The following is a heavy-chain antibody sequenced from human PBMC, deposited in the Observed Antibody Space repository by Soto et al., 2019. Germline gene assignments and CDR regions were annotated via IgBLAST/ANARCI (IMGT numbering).Heavy chain of an antibody. D-gene: IGHD2-15*01. CDR1: GYSFTSYW. J-gene: IGHJ6*03. CDR2: IYPGDSDT. Sequence: GESLKISCKGSGYSFTSYWIGWVRQMPGKGLEWMGIIYPGDSDTRYSPSFQGQVTISADKSISTAYLQWSSLKASDTAMYYCARTVADVVAATRGEQRTHYYYYMDVWGKGTTVTVSS. CDR3: ARTVADVVAATRGEQRTHYYYYMDV. V-gene: IGHV5-51*01.